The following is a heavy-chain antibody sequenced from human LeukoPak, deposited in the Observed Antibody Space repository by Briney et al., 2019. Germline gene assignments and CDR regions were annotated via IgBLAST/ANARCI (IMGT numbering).Heavy chain of an antibody. CDR3: ARDDYDILTGYYDNWFDP. CDR2: INPNSGGT. J-gene: IGHJ5*02. Sequence: GASVKVSCKASGYTFSGYYMHWVRQAPGQGLEWMGWINPNSGGTNYAQEFQGRVTMTRDTSISTAYMELSRLRSDDTAVYYCARDDYDILTGYYDNWFDPWGQGTLVAVSS. CDR1: GYTFSGYY. D-gene: IGHD3-9*01. V-gene: IGHV1-2*02.